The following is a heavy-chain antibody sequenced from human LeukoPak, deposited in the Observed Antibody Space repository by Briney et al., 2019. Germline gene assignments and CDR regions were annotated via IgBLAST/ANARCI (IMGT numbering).Heavy chain of an antibody. D-gene: IGHD1-1*01. CDR3: AREENMGTFDY. CDR2: ISYDGSNK. Sequence: PGGSPRLSCAASGFTFSSYAMHWVRQAPGKGLEWVAVISYDGSNKYYADSVKGRFTISRDNSKNTLYLQMNSLRAEDTAVYYCAREENMGTFDYWGQGTLVTVSS. CDR1: GFTFSSYA. V-gene: IGHV3-30-3*01. J-gene: IGHJ4*02.